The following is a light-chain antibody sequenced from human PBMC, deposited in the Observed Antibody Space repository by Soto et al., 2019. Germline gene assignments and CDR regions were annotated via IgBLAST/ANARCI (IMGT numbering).Light chain of an antibody. CDR2: DAS. CDR3: QQRSNWPPM. CDR1: QSVRSY. Sequence: EIVLTQSPATLSLSPGERATLSCRASQSVRSYLAWYQQKPGQAPRLLIYDASNRATGIPARFSGSGSGTDFTLTISSLEPEDFAVYYCQQRSNWPPMFGQGTKVDIK. J-gene: IGKJ1*01. V-gene: IGKV3-11*01.